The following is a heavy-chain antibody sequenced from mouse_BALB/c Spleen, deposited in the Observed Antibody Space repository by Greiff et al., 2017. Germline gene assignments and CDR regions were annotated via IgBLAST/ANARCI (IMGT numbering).Heavy chain of an antibody. D-gene: IGHD2-10*02. Sequence: VQLKQSGGGLVKPGGSLKLSCAASGFTFSSYAMSWVRQSPEKRLEWVAEISSGGSYTYYPDTVTGRFTISRDNTKNTLYLEMSSLRSEDTAMSYCARAYGNYGARDVWGAGTTVTVSS. V-gene: IGHV5-9-4*01. CDR3: ARAYGNYGARDV. CDR2: ISSGGSYT. J-gene: IGHJ1*01. CDR1: GFTFSSYA.